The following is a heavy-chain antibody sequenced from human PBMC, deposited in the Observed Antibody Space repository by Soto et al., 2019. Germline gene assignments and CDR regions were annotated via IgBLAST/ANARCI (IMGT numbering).Heavy chain of an antibody. J-gene: IGHJ4*02. Sequence: SVKVSCKASGYTFTSYYMHWVRQAPGQGLEWMGGIIPIFGTANYAQKFQGRVTITADESTSTAYMELSSPRSEDTAVYYCARDGRAPEYYFDYWGQGTLVTVSS. D-gene: IGHD3-10*01. CDR3: ARDGRAPEYYFDY. CDR1: GYTFTSYY. CDR2: IIPIFGTA. V-gene: IGHV1-69*13.